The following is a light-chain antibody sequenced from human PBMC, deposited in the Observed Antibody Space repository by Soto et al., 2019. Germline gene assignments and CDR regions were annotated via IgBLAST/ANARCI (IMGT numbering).Light chain of an antibody. V-gene: IGLV2-14*03. Sequence: QSALTQPASVSGSPGQSITISCTGTSSYVGGYDYVSWYQQHPGKAPKLMIYDVSTRPSEVSNRFSGSKSGSTASLTISGLQAEDEADYYCNSYTSSTTLVFGGGTKLTVL. CDR2: DVS. CDR1: SSYVGGYDY. J-gene: IGLJ2*01. CDR3: NSYTSSTTLV.